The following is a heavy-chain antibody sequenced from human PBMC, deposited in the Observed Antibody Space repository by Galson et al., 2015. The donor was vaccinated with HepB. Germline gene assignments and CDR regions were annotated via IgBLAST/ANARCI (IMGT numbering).Heavy chain of an antibody. D-gene: IGHD3-22*01. CDR3: ARRYYYDSRYFQH. CDR1: GGSFSGYY. CDR2: INHSGST. J-gene: IGHJ1*01. Sequence: SETLSLTCAVYGGSFSGYYWSWIRQPPGKGLEWIGEINHSGSTNYNPSLKSRVTISVDTSKNQFSLKLSSVTAADTAVYYCARRYYYDSRYFQHWGQGTLATLSS. V-gene: IGHV4-34*01.